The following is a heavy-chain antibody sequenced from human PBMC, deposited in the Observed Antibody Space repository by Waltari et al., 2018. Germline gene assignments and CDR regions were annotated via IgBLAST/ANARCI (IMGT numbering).Heavy chain of an antibody. D-gene: IGHD2-8*01. CDR1: GYTFSDNY. CDR2: INPKSGVT. CDR3: ARMYDNGEEGGWLDP. V-gene: IGHV1-2*02. J-gene: IGHJ5*02. Sequence: QVQLVQSGAEVKKPGASVKVSCRASGYTFSDNYIHWVRQAPGQGLECMVWINPKSGVTNYAQTFEGRVTMTRDTSINTVYMEMRRLKSDDTAVYYCARMYDNGEEGGWLDPWGQGTLVTVSS.